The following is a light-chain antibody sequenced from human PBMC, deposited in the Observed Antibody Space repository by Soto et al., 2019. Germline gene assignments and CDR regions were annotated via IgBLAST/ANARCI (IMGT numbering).Light chain of an antibody. J-gene: IGLJ2*01. Sequence: QSALTQSASVSGSPGQSITISCTGTSSDVGAYNYVSWYQQHPGKAPKLMIFDVRHRHSGVSNRFSGSKSGNTASLTISGLQAEDEADYYCSSFTTSSTLIFGGGTKVTVL. CDR1: SSDVGAYNY. CDR2: DVR. V-gene: IGLV2-14*03. CDR3: SSFTTSSTLI.